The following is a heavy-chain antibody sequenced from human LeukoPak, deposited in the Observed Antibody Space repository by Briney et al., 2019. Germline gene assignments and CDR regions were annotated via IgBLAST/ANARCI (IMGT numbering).Heavy chain of an antibody. V-gene: IGHV4-59*08. CDR2: IYYSGST. CDR1: GGSISSYY. J-gene: IGHJ6*02. CDR3: ARTPYYYDSSGYYGAYYYYGMDV. D-gene: IGHD3-22*01. Sequence: SETLSLTCTVSGGSISSYYWSWIRQPPGKGLEWIGYIYYSGSTNYNPSLKSRVTISVDTSKNQFSLKLSSVTAANTAVYYCARTPYYYDSSGYYGAYYYYGMDVWGQGTTVTVSS.